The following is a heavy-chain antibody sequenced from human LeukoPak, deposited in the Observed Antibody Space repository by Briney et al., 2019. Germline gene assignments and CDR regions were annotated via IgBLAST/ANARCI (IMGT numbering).Heavy chain of an antibody. CDR2: ISGSGGST. Sequence: GGSLRLSCAASGFTFSSYAMSWVRQAPGKGLEWVSAISGSGGSTFYADSVKGRFTISRDNAKNSLYLQMNSLRAEDTAVYYCARESPYLLHAFDIWGQGTMVTVSS. CDR1: GFTFSSYA. V-gene: IGHV3-23*01. J-gene: IGHJ3*02. CDR3: ARESPYLLHAFDI.